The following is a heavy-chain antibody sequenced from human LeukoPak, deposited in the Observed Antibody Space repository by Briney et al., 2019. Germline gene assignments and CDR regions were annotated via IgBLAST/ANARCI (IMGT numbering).Heavy chain of an antibody. CDR1: GFTFSSYT. Sequence: PGGSLRLSCAASGFTFSSYTMNWVHQAPGKGLEWVSGVAWNGSRTHYADSVKGQFIISRDNSRNTLYLQTNGLRAEDTAVYYCAGYGGVMTPADYWGQGTLVTVSS. V-gene: IGHV3-35*02. D-gene: IGHD3-16*01. CDR2: VAWNGSRT. CDR3: AGYGGVMTPADY. J-gene: IGHJ4*02.